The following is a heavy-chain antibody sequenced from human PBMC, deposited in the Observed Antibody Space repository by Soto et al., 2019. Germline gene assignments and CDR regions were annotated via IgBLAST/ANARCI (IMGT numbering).Heavy chain of an antibody. J-gene: IGHJ6*02. V-gene: IGHV1-69*02. CDR2: IIPILGIA. CDR3: ARGITEYHILRTPYYYYGMDV. D-gene: IGHD3-9*01. Sequence: QVQLVQSGAEVKKPGSSVKVSCKASGGTFSSYTISWVRQAPGQGLEWMGRIIPILGIANYAQKFQGRVTITADKSTSXAXMXXSSRRSEDTAVYYCARGITEYHILRTPYYYYGMDVWGQGTTVTVSS. CDR1: GGTFSSYT.